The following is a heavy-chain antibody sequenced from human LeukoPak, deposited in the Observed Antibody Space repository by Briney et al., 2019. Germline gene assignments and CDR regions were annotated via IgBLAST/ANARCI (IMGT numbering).Heavy chain of an antibody. V-gene: IGHV3-33*06. D-gene: IGHD1-26*01. CDR2: IWFDGSSK. CDR1: GFTFSSFA. Sequence: GGSLRLSCATSGFTFSSFAMHWVRQAPGKGLEWLALIWFDGSSKNYTDSVEGRFTISRDNSKNTLFLQMNSLRAEDTAVYYCAKDLGRYRNNYFDYWGQGTLVTVSS. J-gene: IGHJ4*02. CDR3: AKDLGRYRNNYFDY.